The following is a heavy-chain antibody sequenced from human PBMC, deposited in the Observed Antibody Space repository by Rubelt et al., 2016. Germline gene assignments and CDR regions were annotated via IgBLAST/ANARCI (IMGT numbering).Heavy chain of an antibody. D-gene: IGHD6-13*01. CDR1: GYTFTSYA. V-gene: IGHV1-3*01. Sequence: QVQLVQSGAEVKKPGASVKVSCKASGYTFTSYAMHWVRQAPGQRLEWMGWINAGNGNTKYSQKFHGIVTITRAAAASTAYMELGSRDSDDTAVYYFAVAQQLSHYYSYGLDVWGQGATVTVSS. CDR2: INAGNGNT. J-gene: IGHJ6*02. CDR3: AVAQQLSHYYSYGLDV.